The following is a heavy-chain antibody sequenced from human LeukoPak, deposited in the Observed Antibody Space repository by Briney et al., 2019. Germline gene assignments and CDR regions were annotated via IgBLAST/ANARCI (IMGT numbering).Heavy chain of an antibody. D-gene: IGHD3-22*01. CDR2: IYYTGST. CDR1: GGSISSYY. J-gene: IGHJ2*01. CDR3: ARRVRLFDWYFDL. V-gene: IGHV4-59*01. Sequence: SETLSLTCTISGGSISSYYWSWIRQPPGKGLEWIGYIYYTGSTNHNPSLKSRVTISVDTSKNQFSLKLSSVTAADTAVYYCARRVRLFDWYFDLWGRGTLVTVSS.